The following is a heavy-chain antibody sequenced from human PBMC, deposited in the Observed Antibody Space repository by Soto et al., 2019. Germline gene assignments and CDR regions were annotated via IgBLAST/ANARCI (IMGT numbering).Heavy chain of an antibody. CDR1: GFTFSSYA. CDR2: ISGSGGST. Sequence: EGSLRLSCAASGFTFSSYAMSWVRQAPGKGLEWVSAISGSGGSTYYADSVKGRFTISRDNSKNTLYLQMNSLRAEDTAVYYCAKAQRGYCTNGVCYSDYYYGMDVWGQGTTVTVSS. CDR3: AKAQRGYCTNGVCYSDYYYGMDV. V-gene: IGHV3-23*01. J-gene: IGHJ6*02. D-gene: IGHD2-8*01.